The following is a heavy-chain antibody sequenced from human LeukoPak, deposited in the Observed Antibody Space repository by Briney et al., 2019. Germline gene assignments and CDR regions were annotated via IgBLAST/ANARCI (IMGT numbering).Heavy chain of an antibody. CDR2: ISGSGGST. CDR3: ATYYYDSSGYGPFGY. Sequence: GGSLRLSCAASGFTFSGYAMSWVRQAPGKGLEWVSAISGSGGSTYYADSVKGRFTISRDNSKNTLYLQMNSLRAEDTAAYYCATYYYDSSGYGPFGYWGQGTLVTVSS. J-gene: IGHJ4*02. CDR1: GFTFSGYA. V-gene: IGHV3-23*01. D-gene: IGHD3-22*01.